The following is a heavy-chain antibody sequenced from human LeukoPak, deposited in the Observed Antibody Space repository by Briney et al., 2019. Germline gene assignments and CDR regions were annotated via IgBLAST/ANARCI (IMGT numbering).Heavy chain of an antibody. CDR2: ISGSGGST. Sequence: PGGSLRLSCAASGFTFSSYAMSWVRQAPGKGLGWVSAISGSGGSTYYADSVKGRFTISRDNSKNTLYLQMNSLRAEDTAVYYCANPSRSYSYGTYFDYWGQGTLVTVAS. CDR3: ANPSRSYSYGTYFDY. D-gene: IGHD5-18*01. CDR1: GFTFSSYA. V-gene: IGHV3-23*01. J-gene: IGHJ4*02.